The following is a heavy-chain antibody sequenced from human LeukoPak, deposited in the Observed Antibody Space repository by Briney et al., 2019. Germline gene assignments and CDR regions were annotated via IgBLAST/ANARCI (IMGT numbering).Heavy chain of an antibody. CDR2: ISSSGSTI. CDR1: GFTFSDYY. Sequence: PGGSLRLSCAASGFTFSDYYMSSLRPAPGKGLAWVSYISSSGSTIYYADSVKGRFTISRDNAKNSLYLQMNSLRAEDTAVCYCARDIEEFSYWGQGTLVTVSS. J-gene: IGHJ4*02. CDR3: ARDIEEFSY. V-gene: IGHV3-11*01. D-gene: IGHD3-10*01.